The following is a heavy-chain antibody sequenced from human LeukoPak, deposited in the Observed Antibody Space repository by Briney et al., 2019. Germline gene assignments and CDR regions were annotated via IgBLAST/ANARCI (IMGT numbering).Heavy chain of an antibody. CDR1: GFTFSSYW. J-gene: IGHJ4*02. V-gene: IGHV3-7*01. D-gene: IGHD6-6*01. CDR2: IKQDGSEK. CDR3: ATPWRSSPFDY. Sequence: GGSLRLSCAASGFTFSSYWMSWVRQAPGKGLEWVANIKQDGSEKYYVDSVKGRFTISRDNAENSLYLQMNSLRVEDTAVYYCATPWRSSPFDYWGQGALVTVSS.